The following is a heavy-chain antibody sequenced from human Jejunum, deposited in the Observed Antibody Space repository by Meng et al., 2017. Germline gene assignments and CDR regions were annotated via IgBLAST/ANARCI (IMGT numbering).Heavy chain of an antibody. V-gene: IGHV3-48*03. Sequence: SLKISCAASGFSFSSYEMNWVRQAPGKGLEWISSISSSRDTTYYAGSVKGRFTISRDNAKNSLYLQMNSLRAEDTAVYYCARAAWRQSWLLLDSWGQGTPVTVSS. D-gene: IGHD5-18*01. CDR2: ISSSRDTT. CDR1: GFSFSSYE. J-gene: IGHJ1*01. CDR3: ARAAWRQSWLLLDS.